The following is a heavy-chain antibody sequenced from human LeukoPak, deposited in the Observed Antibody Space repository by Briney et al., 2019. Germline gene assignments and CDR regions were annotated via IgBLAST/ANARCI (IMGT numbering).Heavy chain of an antibody. Sequence: GGSLRLSCAASGFTFSSYAMSWVRQAPGKGLEWVSAISGSGGSTYYADSVKGRFTISRDNSKNTLYLQMNSLRADDTAVYYCARTGYNWNDVGFDPWGQGTLVTVSS. CDR2: ISGSGGST. J-gene: IGHJ5*02. D-gene: IGHD1-1*01. CDR1: GFTFSSYA. CDR3: ARTGYNWNDVGFDP. V-gene: IGHV3-23*01.